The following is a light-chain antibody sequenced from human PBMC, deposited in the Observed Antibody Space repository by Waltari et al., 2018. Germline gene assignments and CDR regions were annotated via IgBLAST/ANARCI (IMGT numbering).Light chain of an antibody. Sequence: QSVLTQPPSASGTPGQRVTISCSGSSSNIGSNSVSWYQQVPGTAPKLLVYRNNQRPSGFPDRFSDSKSGTSASLAIRGLRSEDEADYYCATWDDNLNSPVFGGGTKLTVL. CDR1: SSNIGSNS. CDR2: RNN. CDR3: ATWDDNLNSPV. V-gene: IGLV1-47*01. J-gene: IGLJ3*02.